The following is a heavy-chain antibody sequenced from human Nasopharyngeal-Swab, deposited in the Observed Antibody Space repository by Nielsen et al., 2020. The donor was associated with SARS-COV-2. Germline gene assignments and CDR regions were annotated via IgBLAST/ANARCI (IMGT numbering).Heavy chain of an antibody. CDR2: ISYDGSNK. J-gene: IGHJ4*02. Sequence: GGSLRLSCAASGFTFSSYAMHWVRQAPGKGLEWVAVISYDGSNKYYADSVKGRFTISRDNSKNTLYLQMNSLRAEDTAVYYCAREGDIVVVTALDYWGQGTLVTVSS. CDR3: AREGDIVVVTALDY. CDR1: GFTFSSYA. D-gene: IGHD2-21*02. V-gene: IGHV3-30-3*01.